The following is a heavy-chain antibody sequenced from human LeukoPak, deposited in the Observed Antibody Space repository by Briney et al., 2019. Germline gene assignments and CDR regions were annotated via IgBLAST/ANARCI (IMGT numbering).Heavy chain of an antibody. CDR3: VRRSTPGIAVAGYYQ. CDR2: LYPGDSDT. CDR1: GYTFTTYC. V-gene: IGHV5-51*01. Sequence: GESLKISCKGSGYTFTTYCIAWVRQVPGKGLEWMGILYPGDSDTRYSPSFQGQVTISADKSISTAYLQWSSLKASDTAMYYCVRRSTPGIAVAGYYQWGQGTLVTVSS. D-gene: IGHD6-19*01. J-gene: IGHJ4*02.